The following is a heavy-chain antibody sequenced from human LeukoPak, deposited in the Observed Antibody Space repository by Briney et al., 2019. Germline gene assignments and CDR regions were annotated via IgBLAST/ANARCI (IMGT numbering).Heavy chain of an antibody. CDR3: ARDLGSGWYYFDY. CDR1: GFTFSSYE. D-gene: IGHD6-19*01. J-gene: IGHJ4*02. V-gene: IGHV3-48*03. CDR2: ISSSGSTI. Sequence: GGSLRLSCAASGFTFSSYEMNWVRQAPGKGLEWVSYISSSGSTIYYADPVKGRFTISRDNAKNSLYLQMNSLRAEDTAVYYCARDLGSGWYYFDYWGQGTLVTVSS.